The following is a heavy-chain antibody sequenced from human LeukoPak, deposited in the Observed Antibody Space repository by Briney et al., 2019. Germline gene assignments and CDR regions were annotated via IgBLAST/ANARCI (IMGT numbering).Heavy chain of an antibody. CDR1: GFTFSTYS. J-gene: IGHJ6*03. Sequence: PGGSLRLSCTTSGFTFSTYSMHWVRQAPGKGLEWVSSISSASGYIYYTDSVRGRFTISRDNAKSSLYLEIHTLRAEDTAIYYCARANGRDYYYYYMDVWGKGTAVTVSS. D-gene: IGHD2-8*01. CDR3: ARANGRDYYYYYMDV. CDR2: ISSASGYI. V-gene: IGHV3-21*06.